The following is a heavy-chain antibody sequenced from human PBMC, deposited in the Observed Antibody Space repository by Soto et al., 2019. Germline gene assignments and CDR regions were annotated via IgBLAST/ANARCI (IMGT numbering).Heavy chain of an antibody. CDR2: VYLDDSDA. J-gene: IGHJ4*02. D-gene: IGHD2-2*01. CDR1: GNILSNYW. CDR3: ATDPDCSSTSCPLGY. Sequence: PGESLKISCKGSGNILSNYWIAWVRQMPGKGLEWMGIVYLDDSDARYSPSFQGQVSISADKSISTAFLQWSSLKASDTAICYCATDPDCSSTSCPLGYWGQGTLVTVSS. V-gene: IGHV5-51*01.